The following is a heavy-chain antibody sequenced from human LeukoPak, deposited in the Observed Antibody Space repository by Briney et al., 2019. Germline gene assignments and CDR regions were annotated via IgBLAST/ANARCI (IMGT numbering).Heavy chain of an antibody. V-gene: IGHV4-59*08. CDR3: AGLPYGDYVVKVDY. Sequence: SETLSLTCTVSGGSISSYYWSWIRQPPGKGLEWIGYIFYSGSTNCNPSLKSRVTISVDTSKNQFSLNLSSVTAADTAVYYCAGLPYGDYVVKVDYWGQGTLVTVSS. J-gene: IGHJ4*02. CDR2: IFYSGST. D-gene: IGHD4-17*01. CDR1: GGSISSYY.